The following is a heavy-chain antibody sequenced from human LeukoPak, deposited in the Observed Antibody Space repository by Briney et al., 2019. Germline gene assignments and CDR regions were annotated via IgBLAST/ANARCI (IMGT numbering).Heavy chain of an antibody. V-gene: IGHV3-48*04. CDR1: GFSFRSYS. CDR2: IRGGDRI. Sequence: GGSLRLSCAASGFSFRSYSMNWVRQSPGKGLEWISYIRGGDRIYYADSMRGRFTISRDNAKNPVYLQMNSLRVEDTAVYYCVRGGQGRDDYFDYWGQGTLVTVSS. CDR3: VRGGQGRDDYFDY. J-gene: IGHJ4*02.